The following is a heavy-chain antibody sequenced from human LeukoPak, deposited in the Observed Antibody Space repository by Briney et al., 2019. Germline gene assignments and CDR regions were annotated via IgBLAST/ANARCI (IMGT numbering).Heavy chain of an antibody. Sequence: SETLSLTCTVSGGSISSYYWSWIRQPAGKGLEWIGRIYTSGSTNYNPSLKSRVTISVDTSKNQFSLKLSSVTAADTAVYYCARGNSIRYCSGGSCYFYFDYWGQGTLVTVSS. CDR3: ARGNSIRYCSGGSCYFYFDY. CDR2: IYTSGST. V-gene: IGHV4-4*07. CDR1: GGSISSYY. D-gene: IGHD2-15*01. J-gene: IGHJ4*02.